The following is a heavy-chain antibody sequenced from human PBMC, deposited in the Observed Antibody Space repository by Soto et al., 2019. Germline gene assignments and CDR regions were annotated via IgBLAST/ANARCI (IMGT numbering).Heavy chain of an antibody. CDR1: GGSISSSIYY. CDR2: IYYSGST. D-gene: IGHD1-7*01. J-gene: IGHJ4*02. V-gene: IGHV4-39*01. CDR3: ARHVIWDYLTPFDY. Sequence: QLQLQESGPGLVKPSETLSLTCTVFGGSISSSIYYWGWVRQPPGKGLEWIGTIYYSGSTYYNSSLKSRVTISLDASRSQFSLNLSSVTAADTALYYCARHVIWDYLTPFDYWGQGTLVTVSS.